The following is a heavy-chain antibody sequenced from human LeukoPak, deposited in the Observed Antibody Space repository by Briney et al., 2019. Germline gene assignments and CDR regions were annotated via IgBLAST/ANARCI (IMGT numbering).Heavy chain of an antibody. CDR1: GFTFSNYS. CDR2: ISSSSSTI. CDR3: ARILGYCSSTSCSAPDY. V-gene: IGHV3-48*01. D-gene: IGHD2-2*01. Sequence: PGGSLRLSCAASGFTFSNYSMNWVRQAPGKGLEWVSYISSSSSTIYYADSVKGRFTISRDNAKNSLYLQMNSLRAEDTAVYYCARILGYCSSTSCSAPDYWGQGTLVTVSS. J-gene: IGHJ4*02.